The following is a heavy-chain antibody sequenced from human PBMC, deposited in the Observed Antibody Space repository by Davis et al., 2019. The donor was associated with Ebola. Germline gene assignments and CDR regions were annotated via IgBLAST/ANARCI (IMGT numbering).Heavy chain of an antibody. CDR3: ARGPPGAHCSSTSCYTGGFDI. J-gene: IGHJ3*02. CDR1: GESSSGYY. CDR2: INHRGWT. D-gene: IGHD2-2*02. Sequence: MPSETLSLTCGLYGESSSGYYWTWIRPPPGKGLEWIGEINHRGWTNYNPSLKSRVTISVDTSKNQFSLKLSSVSAADTAVDYCARGPPGAHCSSTSCYTGGFDIWGQGTKVTVSS. V-gene: IGHV4-34*01.